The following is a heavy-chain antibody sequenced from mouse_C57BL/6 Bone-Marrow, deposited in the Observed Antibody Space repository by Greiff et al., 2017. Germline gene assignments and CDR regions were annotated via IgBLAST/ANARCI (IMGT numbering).Heavy chain of an antibody. CDR1: GYTFTSYG. V-gene: IGHV1-81*01. J-gene: IGHJ3*01. CDR2: IYPRSGNT. CDR3: ARFGNYGSSSWFAY. Sequence: VQLQQSGAELARPGASVKLSCKASGYTFTSYGISWVKQRTGQGLEWIGEIYPRSGNTYYNEKFKGKATLTADKSSSPAYMELRSLTSEDSAVYFCARFGNYGSSSWFAYWGQGTLVTVSA. D-gene: IGHD1-1*01.